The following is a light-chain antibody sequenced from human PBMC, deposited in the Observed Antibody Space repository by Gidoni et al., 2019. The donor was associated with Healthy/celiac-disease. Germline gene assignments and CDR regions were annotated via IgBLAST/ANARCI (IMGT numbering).Light chain of an antibody. Sequence: EIVLTQSPGTLSLSPGERATLSCRASQSVSSSYLAWYQQKPGQAPRLLIYGASSRATGIPDRFSGSGSGTDLTLTISRLEPEDFAVYYCQQYGSSPLFTFXPXTKVDIK. CDR2: GAS. J-gene: IGKJ3*01. CDR3: QQYGSSPLFT. V-gene: IGKV3-20*01. CDR1: QSVSSSY.